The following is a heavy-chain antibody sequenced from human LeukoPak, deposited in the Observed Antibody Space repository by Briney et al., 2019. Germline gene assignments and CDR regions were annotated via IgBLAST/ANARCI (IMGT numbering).Heavy chain of an antibody. CDR1: GYTFTSYA. D-gene: IGHD2-21*02. V-gene: IGHV1-3*03. CDR2: INAGNGNT. CDR3: ARGLVVTAIFDY. Sequence: ASVKVSCKASGYTFTSYAMHWVRQAPGQRLEWMGWINAGNGNTKYSQGFQGRVTITRDTSASTAYMELRSLRSEDMAVYYCARGLVVTAIFDYWGQGTLVTVSS. J-gene: IGHJ4*02.